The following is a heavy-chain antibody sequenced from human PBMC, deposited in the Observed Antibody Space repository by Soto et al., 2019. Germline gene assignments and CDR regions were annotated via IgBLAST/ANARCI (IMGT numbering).Heavy chain of an antibody. CDR2: IYYSGST. CDR1: GGSISSYY. Sequence: SETLSLTCTVSGGSISSYYWSWIRQPPGKGLEWIGYIYYSGSTNYNPSLKSRVTISVDTSKNQFSLKLSSVTAADTAVYRCAKYHSDYVYYFDYWGQGTLVTVSS. V-gene: IGHV4-59*08. J-gene: IGHJ4*02. CDR3: AKYHSDYVYYFDY. D-gene: IGHD5-12*01.